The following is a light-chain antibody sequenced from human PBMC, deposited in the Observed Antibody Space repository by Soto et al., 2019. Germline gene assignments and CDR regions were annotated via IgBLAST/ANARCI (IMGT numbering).Light chain of an antibody. J-gene: IGKJ1*01. CDR3: LQDYNYPRT. V-gene: IGKV1-6*01. CDR1: QGIRND. CDR2: AAS. Sequence: AIQMTQSPSSLSASVGDRVTITCRASQGIRNDLNWYQQKPGKAPKLLIYAASSLQSGVPSKFRGSGSGTDFTLTISSLQPEDFATYYCLQDYNYPRTFGQGTKVEIK.